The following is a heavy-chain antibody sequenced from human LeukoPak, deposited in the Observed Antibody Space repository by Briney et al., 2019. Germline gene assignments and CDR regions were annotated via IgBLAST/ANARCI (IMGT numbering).Heavy chain of an antibody. J-gene: IGHJ3*02. V-gene: IGHV3-13*05. CDR2: MGTAGDP. CDR1: GFTFSSYD. Sequence: GGSLRLSCAASGFTFSSYDMHWVRQATGKVLEWVQPMGTAGDPYYPGSVKGRFTISRENAKNSLYLQMNSLRAGETAVYYCAKVGCWNYVCHGAFDIWGQGTVVTVSS. CDR3: AKVGCWNYVCHGAFDI. D-gene: IGHD1-7*01.